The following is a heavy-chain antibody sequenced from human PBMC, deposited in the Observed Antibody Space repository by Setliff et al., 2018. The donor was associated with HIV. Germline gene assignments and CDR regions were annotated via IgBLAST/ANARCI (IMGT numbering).Heavy chain of an antibody. V-gene: IGHV3-7*03. CDR3: ARTYYGGNY. J-gene: IGHJ4*02. D-gene: IGHD4-17*01. CDR2: IRQDGSEK. CDR1: GFIFSNYW. Sequence: TGGSLRLSCAASGFIFSNYWMSWVRQAPGKGLEWVANIRQDGSEKYYVDSVRGRFTISRDNAESSLYLRMNSLRAEDTAVYYCARTYYGGNYWGQGALVTVSS.